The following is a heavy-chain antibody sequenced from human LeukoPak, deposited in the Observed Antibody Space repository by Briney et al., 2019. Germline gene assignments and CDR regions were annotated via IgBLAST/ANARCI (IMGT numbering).Heavy chain of an antibody. J-gene: IGHJ4*02. Sequence: ASVKVSCKASGYTFTGYYMHWVRQAPGQGLEWMGWISAYNGNTNYAQKLQGRVTMTTDTSTSTAYMELRSLRSDDTAVYYCARDGSQQWLVPFDYWGQGTLVTVSS. CDR1: GYTFTGYY. CDR2: ISAYNGNT. CDR3: ARDGSQQWLVPFDY. D-gene: IGHD6-19*01. V-gene: IGHV1-18*04.